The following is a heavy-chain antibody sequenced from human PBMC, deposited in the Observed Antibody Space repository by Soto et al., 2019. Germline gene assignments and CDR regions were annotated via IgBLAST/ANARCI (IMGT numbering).Heavy chain of an antibody. D-gene: IGHD1-26*01. CDR3: ARGGSDYAH. J-gene: IGHJ4*02. V-gene: IGHV1-2*02. CDR2: IDSVSAGT. CDR1: GSTHTIYF. Sequence: QVQLVQSGAEVKQPGASVRVSCKASGSTHTIYFIHWLRQAPGQGLEWMGWIDSVSAGTNYAHKWQGRVTMTRDTSTTTAFMELSGRRSDDKAVYYCARGGSDYAHWGQGTLVTVSS.